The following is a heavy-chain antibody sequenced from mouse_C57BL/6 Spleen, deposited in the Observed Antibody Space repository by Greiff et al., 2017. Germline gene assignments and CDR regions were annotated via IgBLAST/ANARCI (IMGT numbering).Heavy chain of an antibody. D-gene: IGHD1-1*01. CDR2: IYPGDGDT. CDR1: GYAFSSSW. CDR3: AKVGGYGSFAY. Sequence: QVQLQQPGPELVKPGASVKISCKASGYAFSSSWMHWVKQRPGKGLEWIGRIYPGDGDTNYNGKFKGKATLTADKSSSTAYMQLSSLTSEDSAVYFCAKVGGYGSFAYWGQGTLVTVSA. J-gene: IGHJ3*01. V-gene: IGHV1-82*01.